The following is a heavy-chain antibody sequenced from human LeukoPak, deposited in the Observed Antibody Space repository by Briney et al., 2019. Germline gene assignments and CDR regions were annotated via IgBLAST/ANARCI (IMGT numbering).Heavy chain of an antibody. V-gene: IGHV4-39*01. J-gene: IGHJ4*02. D-gene: IGHD3-9*01. CDR1: GGSFSSSSYY. CDR3: ARLNRYYDILTGYTIPYYFDY. CDR2: IYYSGST. Sequence: SETLSLTCTVSGGSFSSSSYYWGWIRQPPGKGLEWLGIIYYSGSTYYNPSLQSRVTISADTSKNQFSLTLRSVTAADTAVYYCARLNRYYDILTGYTIPYYFDYWGQGTLVTVSS.